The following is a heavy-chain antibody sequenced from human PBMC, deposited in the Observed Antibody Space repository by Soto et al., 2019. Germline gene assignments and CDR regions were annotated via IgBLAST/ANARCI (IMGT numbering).Heavy chain of an antibody. CDR2: MWDDGSNK. Sequence: QVQLVESGGGVVQPGRSLRLSCAASRFTLSSYGMHWVRQAPGKGLEWVAVMWDDGSNKDYADSVKGRFTISRDNSKNTLYLQMNSPRAEDTGVYYCARAVSETYRLYGMDVWGQGTTVTVSS. V-gene: IGHV3-33*01. CDR3: ARAVSETYRLYGMDV. D-gene: IGHD1-1*01. CDR1: RFTLSSYG. J-gene: IGHJ6*02.